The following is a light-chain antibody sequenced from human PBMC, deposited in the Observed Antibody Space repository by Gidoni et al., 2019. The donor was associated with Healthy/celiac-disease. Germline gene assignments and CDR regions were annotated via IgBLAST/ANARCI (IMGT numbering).Light chain of an antibody. CDR3: QQRSNWPPMYT. J-gene: IGKJ2*01. Sequence: EIVLTHSPATLSLSPGERATLSCRASQSVSSYLAWYQQKPGQAPRLLIYDASNRATGSPARFSGSGSGTDFTLTISSLEPEDVAVYYCQQRSNWPPMYTFGQGTKLEIK. V-gene: IGKV3-11*01. CDR1: QSVSSY. CDR2: DAS.